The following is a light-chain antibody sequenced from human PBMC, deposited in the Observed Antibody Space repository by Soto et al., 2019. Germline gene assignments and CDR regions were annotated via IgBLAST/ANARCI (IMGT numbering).Light chain of an antibody. Sequence: QSALTQPASVSGSPGQSITISCSGTRSDIGSYNYVAWYQQFPGKTPKILIYGVSNRPSGVSSRFSGSESGNTASLTISGLQAEDEADYYCISYTGSSTSYVFGSGTQLTVL. V-gene: IGLV2-14*01. J-gene: IGLJ7*01. CDR1: RSDIGSYNY. CDR3: ISYTGSSTSYV. CDR2: GVS.